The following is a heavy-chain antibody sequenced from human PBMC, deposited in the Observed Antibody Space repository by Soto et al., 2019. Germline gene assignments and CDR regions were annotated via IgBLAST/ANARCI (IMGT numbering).Heavy chain of an antibody. CDR2: IIPIFGTA. CDR1: GGTFSSYA. CDR3: ATHFRPMIVVVIDYIS. J-gene: IGHJ4*02. Sequence: QVQLVQSGAEVKKPGSSVKVSCKASGGTFSSYAISWVRQAPGQGLEWMGGIIPIFGTANYAQKFQGRVTITADESTSTAYTELSSLRSEDTAVYYCATHFRPMIVVVIDYISWGQGTLVTVSS. V-gene: IGHV1-69*12. D-gene: IGHD3-22*01.